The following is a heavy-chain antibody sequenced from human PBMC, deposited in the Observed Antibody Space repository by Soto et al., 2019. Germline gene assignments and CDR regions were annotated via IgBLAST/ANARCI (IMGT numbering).Heavy chain of an antibody. CDR2: VHEGGST. CDR1: GDAISNYY. J-gene: IGHJ4*02. Sequence: SGTLSLTCSVSGDAISNYYWSWIRQTPGRGLEWIGCVHEGGSTDYNASLRGRVIISLNTSKSQFSLSLRPATAADTATYYCLPRSWAMTRSVFGDWGPG. D-gene: IGHD3-10*01. CDR3: LPRSWAMTRSVFGD. V-gene: IGHV4-59*03.